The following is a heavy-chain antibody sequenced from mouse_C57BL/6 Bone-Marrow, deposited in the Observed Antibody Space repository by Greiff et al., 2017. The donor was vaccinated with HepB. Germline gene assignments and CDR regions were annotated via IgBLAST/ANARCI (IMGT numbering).Heavy chain of an antibody. V-gene: IGHV1-76*01. CDR2: IYPGSGNT. D-gene: IGHD2-12*01. CDR3: AREEGYYSYYAMDY. Sequence: VKVVESGAELVRPGASVKLSCKASGYTFTDYYINWVKQRPGQGLEWIARIYPGSGNTYYNEKFKGKATLTAEKSSSTAYMQLSSLTSEDSAVYFCAREEGYYSYYAMDYWGQGTSVTVSS. J-gene: IGHJ4*01. CDR1: GYTFTDYY.